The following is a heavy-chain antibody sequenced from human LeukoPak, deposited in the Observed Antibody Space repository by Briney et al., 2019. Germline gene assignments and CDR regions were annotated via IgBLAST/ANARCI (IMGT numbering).Heavy chain of an antibody. J-gene: IGHJ2*01. Sequence: SQTLSLTCTVSGGSISSGDYYWSWIRQPPGKGLEWIGYIYYSGSTYYNPSLKSRVTISVDTSKNQFSLKLSSVTAADTAVYYCAREHDYGDPSPPWYSDLWGRGTLVTVSS. D-gene: IGHD4-17*01. CDR3: AREHDYGDPSPPWYSDL. CDR2: IYYSGST. V-gene: IGHV4-30-4*08. CDR1: GGSISSGDYY.